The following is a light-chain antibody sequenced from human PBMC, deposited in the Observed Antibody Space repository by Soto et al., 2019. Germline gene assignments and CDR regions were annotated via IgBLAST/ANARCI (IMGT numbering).Light chain of an antibody. J-gene: IGKJ5*01. V-gene: IGKV4-1*01. Sequence: DSVMAPSPDALAVSLGERATINCRSSQSVLYCSNNKNYLAWYQQKPGKAPKLLIYDASSLESRVPSRFSGSGSGTEFTLTISSLQPDDFATYYCQQYDSYSITFGQGTRLEN. CDR3: QQYDSYSIT. CDR2: DAS. CDR1: QSVLYCSNNKNY.